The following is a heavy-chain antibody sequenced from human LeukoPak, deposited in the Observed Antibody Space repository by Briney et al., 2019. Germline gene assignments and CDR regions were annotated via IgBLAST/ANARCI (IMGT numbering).Heavy chain of an antibody. J-gene: IGHJ5*02. CDR3: ARDLTHYYRSGNWFDP. V-gene: IGHV3-48*03. Sequence: GGSLRLSCAASGFTFSSYEMNWVRQAPGKGLEWVSYISSSGSTIYYADSVKGRFTISRDNAKNSLYLQMNSLRAEDTAVYYCARDLTHYYRSGNWFDPWGQGTLVTVSS. D-gene: IGHD3-10*01. CDR1: GFTFSSYE. CDR2: ISSSGSTI.